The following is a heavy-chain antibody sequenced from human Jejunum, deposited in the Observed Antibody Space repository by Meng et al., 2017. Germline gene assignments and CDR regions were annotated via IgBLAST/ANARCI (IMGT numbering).Heavy chain of an antibody. J-gene: IGHJ4*02. D-gene: IGHD5-24*01. CDR3: AKAAAYNLDY. CDR2: IFHTGST. CDR1: GDSFNSPTW. Sequence: QVQHQESGPGLVKPSQTLSLTCTVSGDSFNSPTWYSWVRQSPEKGLEWIGEIFHTGSTNYNPSLKSRVTISIDKSKTLLSLNLRSVTAADTAVYYCAKAAAYNLDYWGQGTLVTVSS. V-gene: IGHV4-4*02.